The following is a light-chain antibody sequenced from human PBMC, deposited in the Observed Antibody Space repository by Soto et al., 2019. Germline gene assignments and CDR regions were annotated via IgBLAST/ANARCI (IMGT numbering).Light chain of an antibody. CDR1: QSVSSSY. CDR3: KQYGSXPQT. CDR2: GAS. J-gene: IGKJ1*01. V-gene: IGKV3-20*01. Sequence: EIVLTQSPGTLSLSPGEIATLSCRAIQSVSSSYLSWYQQKPGQAPRLLIYGASSSDTGIPDRFSGSGSGTDFTLTISRLEPEDFAVYYCKQYGSXPQTCGQWTKV.